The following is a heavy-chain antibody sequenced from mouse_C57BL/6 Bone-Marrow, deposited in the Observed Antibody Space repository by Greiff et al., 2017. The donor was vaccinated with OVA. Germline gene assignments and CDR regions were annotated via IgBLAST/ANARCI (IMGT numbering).Heavy chain of an antibody. CDR1: GYTFTSYW. V-gene: IGHV1-69*01. Sequence: QVQLQQPGAELVMPGASVKLSCKASGYTFTSYWMHWVKQRPGQGLEWIGEIDPSDSYTNYNQKFKGKSTLTVDKSSSTAYMQLSSLTSEDSAVYYCARYGVYDYDRAAWFAYWGQGTLVTVAA. CDR2: IDPSDSYT. CDR3: ARYGVYDYDRAAWFAY. D-gene: IGHD2-4*01. J-gene: IGHJ3*01.